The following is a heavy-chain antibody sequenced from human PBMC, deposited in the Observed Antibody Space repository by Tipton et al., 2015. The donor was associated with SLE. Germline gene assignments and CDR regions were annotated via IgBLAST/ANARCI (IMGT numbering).Heavy chain of an antibody. CDR3: ARDGTRRLYYYDSSGYSYYYYMDV. V-gene: IGHV3-21*01. D-gene: IGHD3-22*01. Sequence: SLRLSCAASGFTFSSYEMNWVRQAPGKGLEWVSSISSSSSYIYYADSVKGRFTISRDNAKNSLYLQMNSLRAEDTAVYYCARDGTRRLYYYDSSGYSYYYYMDVWGKGTTVTVSS. CDR1: GFTFSSYE. CDR2: ISSSSSYI. J-gene: IGHJ6*03.